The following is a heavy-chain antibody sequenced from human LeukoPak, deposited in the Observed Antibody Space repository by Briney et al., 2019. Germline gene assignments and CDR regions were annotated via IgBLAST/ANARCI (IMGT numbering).Heavy chain of an antibody. CDR1: GFTFSSYW. CDR3: ARDPYDFWSGFDY. Sequence: GGSLRLSCAASGFTFSSYWMSWVRQAPGKGLEWVTNIKEDGNEKYYVDSVKGRFTISRDNAKNSLHLQMNSLRAEDTAVYYCARDPYDFWSGFDYCGQGTLVTVSS. V-gene: IGHV3-7*01. D-gene: IGHD3-3*01. J-gene: IGHJ4*02. CDR2: IKEDGNEK.